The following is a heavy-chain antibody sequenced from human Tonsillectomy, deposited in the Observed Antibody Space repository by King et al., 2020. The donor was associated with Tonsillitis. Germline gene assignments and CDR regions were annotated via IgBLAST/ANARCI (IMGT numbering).Heavy chain of an antibody. CDR1: GYRFASYW. D-gene: IGHD1-26*01. CDR3: ARRGGTFDDPYDI. Sequence: QLVQSGAEVKKPGESLKISCQGAGYRFASYWIGWVRQTPGKGLEWMGIIYPGDSDTSYSPSFEGRVTISADKSINTAYLQWSSLKAPDTAMYYCARRGGTFDDPYDIWGQGTKVTVSS. CDR2: IYPGDSDT. V-gene: IGHV5-51*03. J-gene: IGHJ3*02.